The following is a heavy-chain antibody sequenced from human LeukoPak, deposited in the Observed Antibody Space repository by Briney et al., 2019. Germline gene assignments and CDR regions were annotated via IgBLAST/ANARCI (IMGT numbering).Heavy chain of an antibody. Sequence: GASLRLSCAASGFAFSSYAMSWVRQAPGKGLEWVSAISGSGGSTYYADSVKGRFTISRDNSKNTLYLQMNSLRAEDTAVYYCAKALDSSGAEYFQHWGQGTLVTVSS. CDR1: GFAFSSYA. V-gene: IGHV3-23*01. D-gene: IGHD3-22*01. CDR2: ISGSGGST. CDR3: AKALDSSGAEYFQH. J-gene: IGHJ1*01.